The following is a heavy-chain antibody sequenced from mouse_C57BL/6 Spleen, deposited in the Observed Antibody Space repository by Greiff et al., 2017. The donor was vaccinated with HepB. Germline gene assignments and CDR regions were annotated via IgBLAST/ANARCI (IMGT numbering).Heavy chain of an antibody. Sequence: VQLQQSGPELVKPGASVKISCKASGYSFTGYYMNWVKQSPEKSLEWIGEINPSTGGTTYNQKFKAKATLTVDKSSSTAYMQLKSLTSEDSAVYYCARPYSNYSWFAYWGQGTLVTVSA. CDR3: ARPYSNYSWFAY. CDR1: GYSFTGYY. J-gene: IGHJ3*01. D-gene: IGHD2-5*01. V-gene: IGHV1-42*01. CDR2: INPSTGGT.